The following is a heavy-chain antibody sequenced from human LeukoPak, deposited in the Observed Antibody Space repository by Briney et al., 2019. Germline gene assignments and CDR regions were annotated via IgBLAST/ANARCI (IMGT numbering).Heavy chain of an antibody. Sequence: PGRSLRLSCAASGFTFSSYAMHWVRQAPGKGLEWVTIISYDGTNKYYADSVKGRFTISRDNSKNTLFLQMNSLRAEDTAVYYCARDTFYGDQDYWGQGTLVAVSS. CDR2: ISYDGTNK. J-gene: IGHJ4*02. CDR3: ARDTFYGDQDY. D-gene: IGHD4-17*01. CDR1: GFTFSSYA. V-gene: IGHV3-30*04.